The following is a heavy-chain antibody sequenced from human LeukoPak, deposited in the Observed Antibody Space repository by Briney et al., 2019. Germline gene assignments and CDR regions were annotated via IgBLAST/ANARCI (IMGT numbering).Heavy chain of an antibody. Sequence: SETLSLTCTVSGGSISSSSYYWGWIRQPPGKGLEWIGSIYYSGSTYYNPSLKSRVTISVDTSKNQFSLKLSSVTAADTAVYYCARDKNYRRYYFDYWGQGTLVTVSS. J-gene: IGHJ4*02. CDR3: ARDKNYRRYYFDY. D-gene: IGHD1-14*01. CDR2: IYYSGST. V-gene: IGHV4-39*07. CDR1: GGSISSSSYY.